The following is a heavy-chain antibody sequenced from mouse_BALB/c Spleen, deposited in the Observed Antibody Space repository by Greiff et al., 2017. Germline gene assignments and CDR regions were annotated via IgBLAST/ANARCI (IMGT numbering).Heavy chain of an antibody. CDR3: ARSDYYDYDEGDMDY. J-gene: IGHJ4*01. D-gene: IGHD2-4*01. V-gene: IGHV1-87*01. CDR1: GYTFTSYW. Sequence: VQLQQSGAELARPGASVKLSCTASGYTFTSYWMPWVKQRPGQGLEWIGAIYPGDGDTRYTQKFKGKATLTEDRSSSTAYMQLSNLTSEDSAVYYCARSDYYDYDEGDMDYWGQGTTVTVSS. CDR2: IYPGDGDT.